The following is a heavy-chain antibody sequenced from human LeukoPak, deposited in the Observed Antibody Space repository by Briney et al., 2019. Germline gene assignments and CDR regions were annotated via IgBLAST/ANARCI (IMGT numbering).Heavy chain of an antibody. Sequence: PGGSLRLSCAASGFTFDDYAMHWVRQAPGKGLEWVSFISGDGGSTYYADSVKGRFTISRDNSKNSLYLQMNSLRTEDTALYYCAKDRYYDSSGSLDYWGQGTLVTVSS. D-gene: IGHD3-22*01. V-gene: IGHV3-43*02. J-gene: IGHJ4*02. CDR1: GFTFDDYA. CDR3: AKDRYYDSSGSLDY. CDR2: ISGDGGST.